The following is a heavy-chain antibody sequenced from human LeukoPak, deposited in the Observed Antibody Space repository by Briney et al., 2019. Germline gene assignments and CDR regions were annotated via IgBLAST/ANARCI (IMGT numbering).Heavy chain of an antibody. J-gene: IGHJ4*02. Sequence: PGGSLRLSCAASGFTFSSYWMSWVRQAPGKGLEWVSAISGSGGSTYYADSVKGRFTISRDNSKNTLYLQMNSLRAEDTAVYYCAKQWELLGGVDYWGQGTLVTVSS. CDR3: AKQWELLGGVDY. D-gene: IGHD1-26*01. CDR1: GFTFSSYW. V-gene: IGHV3-23*01. CDR2: ISGSGGST.